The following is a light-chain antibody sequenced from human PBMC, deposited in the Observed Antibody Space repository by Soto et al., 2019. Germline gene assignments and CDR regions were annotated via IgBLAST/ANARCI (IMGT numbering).Light chain of an antibody. Sequence: TVMTQSPDTLSVSPGERATLSCGASRSVRNKLAWYQQKSGQAPRLLIYRASTRASGIPTRFSGSGSGTEFTLTISSLQSEDFEVYFCQSYNDWPLTFGGGTKVDIK. J-gene: IGKJ4*01. CDR2: RAS. CDR3: QSYNDWPLT. CDR1: RSVRNK. V-gene: IGKV3D-15*01.